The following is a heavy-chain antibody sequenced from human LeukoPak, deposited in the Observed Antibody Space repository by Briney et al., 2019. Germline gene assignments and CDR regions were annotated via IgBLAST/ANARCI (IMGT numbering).Heavy chain of an antibody. CDR1: GFTFSSYA. V-gene: IGHV3-30-3*01. CDR3: AKEYCGGDCYSDYFDY. J-gene: IGHJ4*02. Sequence: GRSLRLSCAASGFTFSSYAMHWVRQAPGKGLEWVAVISYDGSNKYYADSVKDRFTISRDNSKNTLYLQMNSLGAEDTALYYCAKEYCGGDCYSDYFDYWGQGTLVTVSS. D-gene: IGHD2-21*02. CDR2: ISYDGSNK.